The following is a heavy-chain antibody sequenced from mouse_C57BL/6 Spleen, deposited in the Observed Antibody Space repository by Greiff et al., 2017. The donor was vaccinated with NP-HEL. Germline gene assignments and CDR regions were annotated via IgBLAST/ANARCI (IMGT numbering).Heavy chain of an antibody. CDR2: INPNNGGT. CDR3: AREGNWDDAMDY. D-gene: IGHD4-1*01. V-gene: IGHV1-26*01. CDR1: GYTFTDYY. J-gene: IGHJ4*01. Sequence: EVQLQQSGPELVKPGASVKISCKASGYTFTDYYMNWVKQSPGKSLEWIGDINPNNGGTSYNQKFKGKATLTVDKSSSTAYMELRSLTSEDSAVYYCAREGNWDDAMDYWGQGTSVTVSS.